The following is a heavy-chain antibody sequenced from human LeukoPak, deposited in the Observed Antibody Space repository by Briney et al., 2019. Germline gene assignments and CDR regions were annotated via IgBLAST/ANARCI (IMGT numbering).Heavy chain of an antibody. J-gene: IGHJ4*02. D-gene: IGHD2-21*02. Sequence: SETLSLTCTVSGGSISSYYWSWIRQPPGKGLEWIGYIYYSGSTNYNPSLKSRVTISVDTSKNQFSLKLSSVTAADTAVYYCARDSVVTAILDYWGQGTLVTVSS. CDR3: ARDSVVTAILDY. CDR2: IYYSGST. CDR1: GGSISSYY. V-gene: IGHV4-59*12.